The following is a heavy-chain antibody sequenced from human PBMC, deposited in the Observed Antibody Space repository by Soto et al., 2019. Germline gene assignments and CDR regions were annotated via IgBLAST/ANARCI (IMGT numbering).Heavy chain of an antibody. D-gene: IGHD6-19*01. CDR2: VNHSGEA. Sequence: SLTCGVYGGCFRNHHWIRVRQPPGQGLEWIGEVNHSGEATYNPSLQNRLTISLDTSNIQISHMMTSGTNADTAMYFCWLAERFPGSWFDPWGQGTQVTVSS. CDR3: WLAERFPGSWFDP. J-gene: IGHJ5*02. V-gene: IGHV4-34*01. CDR1: GGCFRNHH.